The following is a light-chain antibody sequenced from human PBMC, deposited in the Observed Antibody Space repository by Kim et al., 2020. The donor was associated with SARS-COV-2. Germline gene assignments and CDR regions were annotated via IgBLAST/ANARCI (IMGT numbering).Light chain of an antibody. CDR1: QGFSNY. CDR2: AAS. V-gene: IGKV1-9*01. Sequence: ASVGDRVTITYRASQGFSNYLAWYHQRPGKAPKLLIYAASTLQSGVPPRFSGSGSGTEFTLTISSLQAEDFGTYYCQQLYNYPITFGQGTRLEIK. J-gene: IGKJ5*01. CDR3: QQLYNYPIT.